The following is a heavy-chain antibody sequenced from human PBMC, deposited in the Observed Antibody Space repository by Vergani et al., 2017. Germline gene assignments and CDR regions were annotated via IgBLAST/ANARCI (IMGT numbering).Heavy chain of an antibody. CDR1: GFTFSSYA. CDR2: ISGSGGST. D-gene: IGHD1-1*01. Sequence: EVQLLESGGGLVQPGGSLRLSCAASGFTFSSYAMSWVRQAPGKGLEWVSAISGSGGSTYYADSVKGRFTISRDNSKNTLYLQMNSLRAEDTSGYYCANHWNDFRRNWFEPWGQGTLVTVSS. J-gene: IGHJ5*02. V-gene: IGHV3-23*01. CDR3: ANHWNDFRRNWFEP.